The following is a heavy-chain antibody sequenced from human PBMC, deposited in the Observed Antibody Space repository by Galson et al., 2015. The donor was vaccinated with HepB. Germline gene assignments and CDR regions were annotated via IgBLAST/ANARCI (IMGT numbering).Heavy chain of an antibody. CDR3: ARASNRLIPLPWYFDL. J-gene: IGHJ2*01. D-gene: IGHD2-8*01. Sequence: SLRLSCAASGFTVSSNYMSWVRQAPGKGLEWVSVIYSGGSTYYADSVKGRFTISRDNSKNTLYLQMNSLRAEDTAVYYCARASNRLIPLPWYFDLWGRGTLVTVSS. CDR1: GFTVSSNY. V-gene: IGHV3-66*01. CDR2: IYSGGST.